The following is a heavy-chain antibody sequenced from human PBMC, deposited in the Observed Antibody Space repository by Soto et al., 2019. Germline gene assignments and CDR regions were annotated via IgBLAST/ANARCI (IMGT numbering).Heavy chain of an antibody. CDR1: GYIFSRYG. CDR3: AREAAAERNYYGLDV. CDR2: ISGYNGNT. V-gene: IGHV1-18*04. Sequence: QVQLVQSGPEVRKPGASVKVSCKASGYIFSRYGISWVRQAPGQGLEWMAWISGYNGNTKFGERVQGRVNVTKETSTSTAYMELRSLRSDDTAVYYCAREAAAERNYYGLDVWGQGTTVIVSS. J-gene: IGHJ6*02. D-gene: IGHD6-13*01.